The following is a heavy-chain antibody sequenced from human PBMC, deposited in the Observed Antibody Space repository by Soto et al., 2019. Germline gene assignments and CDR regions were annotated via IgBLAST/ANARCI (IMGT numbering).Heavy chain of an antibody. Sequence: GASVKVSCKASGYTFTSYGISWVRQAPGQGLEWMGWISAYNGNTNYAQKLQGRVTMTTDTSTSTAYMELRSLRSDDTAVYYCARDSMVRGVIRRWLGNWFDPWGQGTLVTVSS. J-gene: IGHJ5*02. CDR1: GYTFTSYG. D-gene: IGHD3-10*01. CDR2: ISAYNGNT. CDR3: ARDSMVRGVIRRWLGNWFDP. V-gene: IGHV1-18*04.